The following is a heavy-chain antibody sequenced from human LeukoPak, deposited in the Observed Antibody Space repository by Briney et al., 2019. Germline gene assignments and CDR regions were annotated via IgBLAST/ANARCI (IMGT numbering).Heavy chain of an antibody. D-gene: IGHD2-2*03. CDR2: IYYSGST. CDR1: GGSVSSGSYD. J-gene: IGHJ3*02. CDR3: ARDRSSSGYCSSTSCYDDAFDI. Sequence: PSETLSLTCTVSGGSVSSGSYDWSWGRQPPGTGLEWVGYIYYSGSTNYNPSLKSRVTVSVDTSKNQFSLKLSSVTAADTAVYYCARDRSSSGYCSSTSCYDDAFDIWGQGTMVTVSS. V-gene: IGHV4-61*01.